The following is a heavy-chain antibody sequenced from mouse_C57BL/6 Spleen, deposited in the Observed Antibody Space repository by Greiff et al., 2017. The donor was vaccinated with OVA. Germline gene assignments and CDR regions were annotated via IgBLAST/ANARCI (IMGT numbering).Heavy chain of an antibody. Sequence: VKLMESGPELVKPGASVKISCKASGYSFTSYYIHWVKQRPGQGLEWIGWIYPGSGNTKYNEKFKGKATLTADTSSSTAYMQLSSLTSEDSAVYYCAREVATRYAMDYWGQGTSVTVSS. D-gene: IGHD1-1*01. J-gene: IGHJ4*01. CDR3: AREVATRYAMDY. CDR2: IYPGSGNT. CDR1: GYSFTSYY. V-gene: IGHV1-66*01.